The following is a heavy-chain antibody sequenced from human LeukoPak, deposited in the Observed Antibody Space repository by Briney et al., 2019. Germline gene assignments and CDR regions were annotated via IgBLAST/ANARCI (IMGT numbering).Heavy chain of an antibody. CDR3: AREGHPYYYGARRQSYNWFDP. Sequence: GASLKISCKGSGYSFTSYWIGWVRQMPGKGLEWMGIIYPDDSDTRYSPSFQGQVTISADKSISTAYLQWSSLKASDTAMYYCAREGHPYYYGARRQSYNWFDPWGQGTLVTVSS. D-gene: IGHD3-10*01. J-gene: IGHJ5*02. CDR2: IYPDDSDT. CDR1: GYSFTSYW. V-gene: IGHV5-51*01.